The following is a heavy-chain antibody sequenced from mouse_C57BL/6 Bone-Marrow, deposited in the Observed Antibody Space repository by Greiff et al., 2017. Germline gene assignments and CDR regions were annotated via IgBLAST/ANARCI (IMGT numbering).Heavy chain of an antibody. CDR1: GFNIKDDY. CDR3: TTLTTVVAFDY. CDR2: IDPENGDT. D-gene: IGHD1-1*01. V-gene: IGHV14-4*01. Sequence: VQLQQSGAELVRPGASVTLSCTASGFNIKDDYMHWVKQRPEQGLEWIGWIDPENGDTEYASKFQGKATITADTSSNTAYLQLSSLTSEDTAVYYCTTLTTVVAFDYWGQGTTLTVPS. J-gene: IGHJ2*01.